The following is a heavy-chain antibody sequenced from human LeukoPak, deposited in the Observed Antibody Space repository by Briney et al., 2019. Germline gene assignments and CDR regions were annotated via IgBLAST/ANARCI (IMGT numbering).Heavy chain of an antibody. D-gene: IGHD6-6*01. Sequence: GGSLRLSCAASGFTFSSNYMTWVRQAPGKGLEWVSVIYSGGSTYYADSVKGRFTISRDNSKNTLYLQMNSVSAEDTAVYYCARVSSSSYYYYGMDVWGQGTTVTVSS. CDR2: IYSGGST. V-gene: IGHV3-66*02. CDR3: ARVSSSSYYYYGMDV. CDR1: GFTFSSNY. J-gene: IGHJ6*02.